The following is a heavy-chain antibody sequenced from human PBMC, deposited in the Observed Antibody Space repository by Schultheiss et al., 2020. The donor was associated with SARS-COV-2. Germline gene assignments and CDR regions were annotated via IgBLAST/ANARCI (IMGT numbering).Heavy chain of an antibody. Sequence: GESLKISCAASGFTFSNAWMNWVRQAPGKGLEWVGRIKSKTDGGTTDYAAPVKGRFTISRDDSKNTLYLQMNSLKTEDTAVYYCTTDSAPAFGLDVWGQGTTVTVSS. CDR1: GFTFSNAW. CDR2: IKSKTDGGTT. CDR3: TTDSAPAFGLDV. V-gene: IGHV3-15*07. J-gene: IGHJ6*02.